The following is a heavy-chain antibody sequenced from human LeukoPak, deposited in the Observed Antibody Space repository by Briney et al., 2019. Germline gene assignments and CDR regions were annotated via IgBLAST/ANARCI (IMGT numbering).Heavy chain of an antibody. J-gene: IGHJ4*02. CDR3: AKRGVVIRGILVIGYHQEAYHYDF. D-gene: IGHD3-10*01. CDR1: GISLSNYA. CDR2: ISERGGGT. Sequence: GSLRLSCVVSGISLSNYAMTWVRQAPGKGLEWVSYISERGGGTTYADSVKGQFTISRDTSLNTLYLQMNNLRAEDTAVYFCAKRGVVIRGILVIGYHQEAYHYDFWGQGVLVTVSS. V-gene: IGHV3-23*01.